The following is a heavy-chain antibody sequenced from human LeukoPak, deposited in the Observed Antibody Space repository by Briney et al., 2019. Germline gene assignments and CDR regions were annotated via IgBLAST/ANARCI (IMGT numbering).Heavy chain of an antibody. D-gene: IGHD6-13*01. CDR2: IIPILGIA. Sequence: ASVKVSCKASGGTFSSYAISWVRQAPGQGLEWMGRIIPILGIANYAQKFQGRVTITADKSTSTAYMELSSLRSEDTAVYYCARSPLYIAAAGTRWFDPWGQGTLVTVSS. CDR1: GGTFSSYA. CDR3: ARSPLYIAAAGTRWFDP. J-gene: IGHJ5*02. V-gene: IGHV1-69*04.